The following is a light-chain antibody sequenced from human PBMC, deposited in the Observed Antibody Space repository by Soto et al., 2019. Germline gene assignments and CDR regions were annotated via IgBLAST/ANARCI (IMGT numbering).Light chain of an antibody. CDR2: RSS. CDR3: QQNYSPPLT. CDR1: QSIGMF. Sequence: DIQMTQSPSSLSASVGDTVTITCRASQSIGMFSSWYQQKPGKAPKLLMYRSSTLQNGVPSRFXXXXSGTFFTLTISSLHLEDFATYYCQQNYSPPLTFGGGTRVEIK. V-gene: IGKV1-39*01. J-gene: IGKJ4*01.